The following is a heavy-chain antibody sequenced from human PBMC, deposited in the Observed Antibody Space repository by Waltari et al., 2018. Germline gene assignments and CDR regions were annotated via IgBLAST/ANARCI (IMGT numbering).Heavy chain of an antibody. J-gene: IGHJ5*02. V-gene: IGHV4-38-2*01. Sequence: QVQLQQWGAGLLKPSETLSLTCAVSGYSISSGYYWGWIRQPPGKGLEWIGSIYHSGSTYYNPSLKSRVTISVDTSKNQFSLKLSSVTAADTAVYYCARSLENPKYNWFDPWGQGTLVTVSS. CDR3: ARSLENPKYNWFDP. CDR1: GYSISSGYY. CDR2: IYHSGST. D-gene: IGHD6-6*01.